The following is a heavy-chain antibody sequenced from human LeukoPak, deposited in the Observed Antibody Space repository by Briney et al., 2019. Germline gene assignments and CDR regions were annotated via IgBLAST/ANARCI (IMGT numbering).Heavy chain of an antibody. V-gene: IGHV4-59*01. J-gene: IGHJ4*02. CDR1: CLSMRDYY. Sequence: SETLSLTCSVSCLSMRDYYLIWLRQPPAKELQGMGYIYYRGSTTYNPSLKSRVTISVDTPENQFSLTLTSVPAADTAIYYCARGSDILTGYYSVRPGFDYWGQGTLVTVSS. CDR2: IYYRGST. D-gene: IGHD3-9*01. CDR3: ARGSDILTGYYSVRPGFDY.